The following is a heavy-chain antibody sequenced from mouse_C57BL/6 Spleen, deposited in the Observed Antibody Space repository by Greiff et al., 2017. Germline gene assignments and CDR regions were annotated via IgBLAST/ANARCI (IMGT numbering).Heavy chain of an antibody. V-gene: IGHV1-55*01. CDR1: GYTFTSYW. D-gene: IGHD1-1*01. Sequence: QVQLQQPGAELVKPGASVKMSCKASGYTFTSYWITWVKQRPGQGLEWIGDIYPGSGSTNYNEKFKSKATLTVDTSSSTAYMQLSSLTSEDSAVYYCASSITTVVVPYYAMDYWGQGTSVTVSS. CDR3: ASSITTVVVPYYAMDY. J-gene: IGHJ4*01. CDR2: IYPGSGST.